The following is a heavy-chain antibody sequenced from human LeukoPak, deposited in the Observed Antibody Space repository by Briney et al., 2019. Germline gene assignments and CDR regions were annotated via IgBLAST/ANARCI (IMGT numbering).Heavy chain of an antibody. D-gene: IGHD4-23*01. Sequence: GESLKISCQGSGYSFTSYWIGWVRQMPGKGLEWMGIIYPSDSDTKYSPSFQGQVTISADMSISTAYLHWSSLKASDTAMYYCARAYYTVVNGAFDIWGQGTMVTVSS. V-gene: IGHV5-51*01. CDR1: GYSFTSYW. J-gene: IGHJ3*02. CDR3: ARAYYTVVNGAFDI. CDR2: IYPSDSDT.